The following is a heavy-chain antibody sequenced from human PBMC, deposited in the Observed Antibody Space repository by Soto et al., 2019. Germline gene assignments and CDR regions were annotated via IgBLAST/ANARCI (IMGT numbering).Heavy chain of an antibody. CDR2: VSARGDST. Sequence: EVQVLESGGGLVQPGGSLRLSCAASGFTFSNYAMACVRQAPGKGLEWVSVVSARGDSTNYADSVKGRFSISRDNSKNSLYLQMNSLRAEDTAVYYCAKRTLTAPFPFDYWGPGTLVTVSS. CDR1: GFTFSNYA. CDR3: AKRTLTAPFPFDY. J-gene: IGHJ4*02. V-gene: IGHV3-23*01.